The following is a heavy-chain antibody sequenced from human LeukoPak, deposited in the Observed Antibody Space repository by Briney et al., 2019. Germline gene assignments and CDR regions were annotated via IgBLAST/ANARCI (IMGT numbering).Heavy chain of an antibody. CDR3: ARDLTIFGVVIMYN. CDR1: EYSFTGYY. Sequence: ASVKVSCKASEYSFTGYYMHWVRQAPGQALEWMGRINPNSGGTSYAQKLQGRVTMTTDTSTSTDYMELRSLRSDDTAVYYCARDLTIFGVVIMYNWGQGTLVTVSS. D-gene: IGHD3-3*01. V-gene: IGHV1-2*06. J-gene: IGHJ4*02. CDR2: INPNSGGT.